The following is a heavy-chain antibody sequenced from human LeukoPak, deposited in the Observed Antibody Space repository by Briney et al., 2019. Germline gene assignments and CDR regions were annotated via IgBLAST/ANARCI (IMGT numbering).Heavy chain of an antibody. D-gene: IGHD3-22*01. Sequence: GGSLRLSCAASGFTFSNYEMNWVRQAPGKGLEWVSYISSSGSTIYYADSVKGRFTISRDNAKNSLYLQTNSLRAEDTAVYYCARDPTYYYDSSGYYYHGMDVWGQGTTVTVSS. CDR3: ARDPTYYYDSSGYYYHGMDV. J-gene: IGHJ6*02. V-gene: IGHV3-48*03. CDR2: ISSSGSTI. CDR1: GFTFSNYE.